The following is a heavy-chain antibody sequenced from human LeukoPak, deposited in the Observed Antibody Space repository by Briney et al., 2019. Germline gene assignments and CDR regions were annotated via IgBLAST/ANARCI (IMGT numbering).Heavy chain of an antibody. CDR3: AKEGDFWSGYYPGNNWFDP. CDR2: ISGSGGST. D-gene: IGHD3-3*01. CDR1: GFTFSSYA. J-gene: IGHJ5*02. Sequence: GGSLGLSCAASGFTFSSYAMSWVRQAPGKGLEWVSAISGSGGSTYYADSVKGRFTISRDNSKNTLYLQMNSLRAEDTAVYYCAKEGDFWSGYYPGNNWFDPWGQGTLVTVSS. V-gene: IGHV3-23*01.